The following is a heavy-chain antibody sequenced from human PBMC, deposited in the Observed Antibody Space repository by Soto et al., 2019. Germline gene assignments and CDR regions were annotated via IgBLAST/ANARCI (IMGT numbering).Heavy chain of an antibody. CDR2: INAYTGNT. Sequence: QVQLVQSGAEVKKPGASVKVSCKASGYTFTSYGISWVRQAPGQGLEWMGWINAYTGNTNYAQKLQGRVTMTTDTSKSRADMELRSLRSDDTAVYYCAGGSNDFAFWGQVTMVTVSS. J-gene: IGHJ4*02. CDR3: AGGSNDFAF. D-gene: IGHD4-4*01. CDR1: GYTFTSYG. V-gene: IGHV1-18*01.